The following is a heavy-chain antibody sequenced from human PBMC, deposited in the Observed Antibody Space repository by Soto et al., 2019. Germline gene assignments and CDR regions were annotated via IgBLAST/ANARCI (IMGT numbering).Heavy chain of an antibody. CDR2: IIPIFGTA. CDR1: GGTFSSYA. Sequence: QVQLVQSGAEVKKPGSSVKVSCKASGGTFSSYAISWVRQAPGQGLEWMGGIIPIFGTANYAQKFQGRVTITADESTSTAYMELSSLRSEDTAVYYSARDPYYDSSGYPYYFDYWGQGTLVTVST. V-gene: IGHV1-69*01. J-gene: IGHJ4*02. CDR3: ARDPYYDSSGYPYYFDY. D-gene: IGHD3-22*01.